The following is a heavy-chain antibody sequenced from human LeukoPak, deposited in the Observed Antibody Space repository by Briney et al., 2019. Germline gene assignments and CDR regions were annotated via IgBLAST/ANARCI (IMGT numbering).Heavy chain of an antibody. CDR3: AKDLSGTTSDY. D-gene: IGHD1-1*01. CDR1: GFTFSSYA. J-gene: IGHJ4*02. Sequence: GGSVRLSCAASGFTFSSYAMHWVRQAPGKGLEWVAVISYDGSNKYYADSVKGRFTISRDNSKNTLYLQMNSLRAEDTAVYYCAKDLSGTTSDYWGQGTLVTVSS. CDR2: ISYDGSNK. V-gene: IGHV3-30-3*01.